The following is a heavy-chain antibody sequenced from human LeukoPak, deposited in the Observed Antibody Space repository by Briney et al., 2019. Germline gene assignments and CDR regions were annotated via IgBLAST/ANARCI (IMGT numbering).Heavy chain of an antibody. CDR1: GFTFSSYS. CDR2: ISSSSSYI. J-gene: IGHJ4*02. CDR3: ARFDYGDYFDY. V-gene: IGHV3-21*01. D-gene: IGHD4-17*01. Sequence: GGSLRLSCAASGFTFSSYSMNWVRQAPGKGLEWVSSISSSSSYIYYADSVKCRFTISRDNAKNSLYLQMNSLRAEDTAVYYCARFDYGDYFDYWGQGTLVTVSS.